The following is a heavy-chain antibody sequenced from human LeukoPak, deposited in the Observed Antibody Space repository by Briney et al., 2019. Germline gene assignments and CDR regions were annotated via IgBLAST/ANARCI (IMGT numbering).Heavy chain of an antibody. CDR3: AKGDDFWTLLKLDFDP. CDR2: IKEDGGEA. Sequence: PGGSLRLSCAASGFTFSNYAMTWVRQAPGMGLEWVANIKEDGGEAYYVGSVKGRFTVSRDNSKSTLYLQMNSLRAEDTAVYYCAKGDDFWTLLKLDFDPWGQGTLVTVSS. CDR1: GFTFSNYA. V-gene: IGHV3-7*03. D-gene: IGHD3-3*01. J-gene: IGHJ5*02.